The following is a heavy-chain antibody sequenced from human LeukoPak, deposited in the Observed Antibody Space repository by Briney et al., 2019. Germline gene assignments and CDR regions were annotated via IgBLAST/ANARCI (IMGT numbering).Heavy chain of an antibody. J-gene: IGHJ5*02. D-gene: IGHD6-13*01. CDR1: GYTFTSYG. Sequence: ASVKVSCRDSGYTFTSYGISWVRQAPGQGLEWLGWISAYNGNTNYAQKLQGRVAMTTDTSTSTAYMELRSLRSDDTAVYYCARGAAAQLNWFDPWGQGTLVTVSS. CDR2: ISAYNGNT. V-gene: IGHV1-18*01. CDR3: ARGAAAQLNWFDP.